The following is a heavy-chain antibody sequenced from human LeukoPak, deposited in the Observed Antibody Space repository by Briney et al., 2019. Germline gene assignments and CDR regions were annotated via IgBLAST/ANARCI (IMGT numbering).Heavy chain of an antibody. J-gene: IGHJ4*02. CDR2: ISSSGSTR. V-gene: IGHV3-11*04. Sequence: PGGSLRLSCAASGFTFSDYYMSWIRQAPGKGLEWVSYISSSGSTRYYADSVKGRFTISRDNAKNSLYLQMNSLRAEDTAVYYCARDGHYYDRSGFMGYWGQGTLVTVSS. CDR3: ARDGHYYDRSGFMGY. D-gene: IGHD3-22*01. CDR1: GFTFSDYY.